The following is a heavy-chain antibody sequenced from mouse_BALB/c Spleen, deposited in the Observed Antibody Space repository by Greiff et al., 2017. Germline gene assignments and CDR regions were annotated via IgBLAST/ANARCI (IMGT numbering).Heavy chain of an antibody. CDR2: IWRGGST. D-gene: IGHD2-1*01. CDR1: GFSLTSYG. Sequence: VQLVESGPSLVQPSQSLSITCTVSGFSLTSYGVHWVRQSPGKGLEWLGVIWRGGSTDYNAAFMSRLSITKDNSKSQVFFKMNSLQADDTAIYYCAKKGYYGNFFDYWGQGTTLTVSS. J-gene: IGHJ2*01. CDR3: AKKGYYGNFFDY. V-gene: IGHV2-5-1*01.